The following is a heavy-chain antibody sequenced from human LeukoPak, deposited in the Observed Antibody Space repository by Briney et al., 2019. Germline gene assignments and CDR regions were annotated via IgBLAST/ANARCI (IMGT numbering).Heavy chain of an antibody. Sequence: SVKVSYKASGGTFSSYAISWVRQAPGQGLEWMGGIIPIFGTANYAQKFQGRVTITADKSTSTAYMELSSLRSEDTAVYYCARAGLEYSSSGWFDPWGQGTLVTVSS. V-gene: IGHV1-69*06. CDR2: IIPIFGTA. D-gene: IGHD6-6*01. CDR3: ARAGLEYSSSGWFDP. J-gene: IGHJ5*02. CDR1: GGTFSSYA.